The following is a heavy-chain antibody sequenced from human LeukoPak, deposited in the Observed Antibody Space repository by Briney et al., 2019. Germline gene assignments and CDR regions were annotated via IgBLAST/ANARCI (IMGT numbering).Heavy chain of an antibody. Sequence: PSETLSLTCTVSGGSISSSSYYWGWIRQPPGKGLEWIGSIYYSGSTYYNPSLKSRVTISVDTSKNQFSLKLSSVTAADTAVYYCARQGHGSGRGALDYWGQGTLVTVSS. CDR1: GGSISSSSYY. D-gene: IGHD3-10*01. V-gene: IGHV4-39*07. CDR2: IYYSGST. CDR3: ARQGHGSGRGALDY. J-gene: IGHJ4*02.